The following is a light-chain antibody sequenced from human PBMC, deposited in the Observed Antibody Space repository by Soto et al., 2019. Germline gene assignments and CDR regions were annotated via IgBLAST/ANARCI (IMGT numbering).Light chain of an antibody. CDR3: QTWGTGISV. Sequence: QLVLTQSPSASASLGASVKLTCTLNSGHRTYAIAWHQQQPEKGPRYLMKVNSDGSHSKGDGIPDRFSGSSSGAERYLTISRLQSEDEADYYCQTWGTGISVFGGGTKLTVL. J-gene: IGLJ3*02. CDR1: SGHRTYA. V-gene: IGLV4-69*01. CDR2: VNSDGSH.